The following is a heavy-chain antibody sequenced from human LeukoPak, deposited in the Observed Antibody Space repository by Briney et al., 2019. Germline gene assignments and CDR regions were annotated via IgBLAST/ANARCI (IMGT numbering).Heavy chain of an antibody. Sequence: PSETLSLTCAVYGGSFSGYYWSWILQPPGKGLEWIGEINHSGSTNYNPSLKSRVTISVDTSKNQFSLKLSSVTAADTAVYYCARGSEMGGGSYRDFDYWGQGTLVTVSS. V-gene: IGHV4-34*01. D-gene: IGHD1-26*01. CDR2: INHSGST. J-gene: IGHJ4*02. CDR1: GGSFSGYY. CDR3: ARGSEMGGGSYRDFDY.